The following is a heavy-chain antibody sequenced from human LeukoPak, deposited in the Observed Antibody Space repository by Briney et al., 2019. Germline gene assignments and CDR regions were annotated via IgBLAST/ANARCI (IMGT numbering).Heavy chain of an antibody. CDR2: ISGGGGTT. J-gene: IGHJ4*02. CDR3: AKGGSGGTFFDY. CDR1: GFTFTTYA. V-gene: IGHV3-23*01. D-gene: IGHD2-15*01. Sequence: GGSLRLSCAASGFTFTTYAMSWVRQAPGKGLEWVSTISGGGGTTYYADSVKGRFTISRDNSKNTLYLQMQSLRAEDTAVYYCAKGGSGGTFFDYWGQGTLVTVSS.